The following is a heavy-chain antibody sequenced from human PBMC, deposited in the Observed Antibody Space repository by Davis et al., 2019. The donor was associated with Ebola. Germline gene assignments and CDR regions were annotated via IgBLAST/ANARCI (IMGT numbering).Heavy chain of an antibody. D-gene: IGHD2-21*01. V-gene: IGHV3-48*01. J-gene: IGHJ5*02. CDR1: GFTVSSNY. CDR2: ISSSSSTI. CDR3: ARDPKIRGGVLNWFDP. Sequence: GESLKISCAASGFTVSSNYMSWVRQAPGKGLEWVSYISSSSSTIYYADSVKGRFTISRDNAKNSLYLQMNSLRAEDTAVYYCARDPKIRGGVLNWFDPWGQGTLVTVSS.